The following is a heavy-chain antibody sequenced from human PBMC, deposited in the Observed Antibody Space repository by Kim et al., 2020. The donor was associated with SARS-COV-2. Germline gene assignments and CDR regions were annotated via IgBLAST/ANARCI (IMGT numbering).Heavy chain of an antibody. Sequence: ASVKVSCKASGYTFTGYYMHWVRQAPGQGLEWMGRINPNSGGTNYAQKFQGRVTMTRDTSISTAYMELSRLRSDDTVVYYWARGPPADYYDSSGYYYSLEDFQHWGQGTLVTVSS. CDR3: ARGPPADYYDSSGYYYSLEDFQH. V-gene: IGHV1-2*05. CDR2: INPNSGGT. J-gene: IGHJ1*01. D-gene: IGHD3-22*01. CDR1: GYTFTGYY.